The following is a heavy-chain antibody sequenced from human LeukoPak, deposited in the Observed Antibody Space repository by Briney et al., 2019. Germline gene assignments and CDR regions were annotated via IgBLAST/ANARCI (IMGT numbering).Heavy chain of an antibody. J-gene: IGHJ4*02. Sequence: SVKVSCKASGGTFSSYAISWVRQAPGQGLEWMGGIIPIFGTANYAQKFQGRVTITADESTSTAYMELSSLRSEDTAVYYCAYYYDSSGYYGQYWGQGTLVTVSS. V-gene: IGHV1-69*13. CDR2: IIPIFGTA. D-gene: IGHD3-22*01. CDR1: GGTFSSYA. CDR3: AYYYDSSGYYGQY.